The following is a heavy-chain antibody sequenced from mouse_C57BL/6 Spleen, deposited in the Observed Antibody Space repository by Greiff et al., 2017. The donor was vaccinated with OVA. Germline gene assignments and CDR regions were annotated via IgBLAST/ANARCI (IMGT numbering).Heavy chain of an antibody. D-gene: IGHD2-3*01. CDR3: VAQIDGYSYAMDY. CDR1: GFSFNTYA. V-gene: IGHV10-1*01. J-gene: IGHJ4*01. Sequence: EVQLVESGGGLVQPKGSLKLSCAASGFSFNTYAMNWVRQAPGKGLEWVARIRSKSNNYATYYADSVKDRFTISRDDSESMLYLQMNNLKTEDTAAYYCVAQIDGYSYAMDYWGQGTSVTVSS. CDR2: IRSKSNNYAT.